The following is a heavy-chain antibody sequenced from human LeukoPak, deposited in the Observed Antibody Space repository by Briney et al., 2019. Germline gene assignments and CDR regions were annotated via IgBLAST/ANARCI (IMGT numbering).Heavy chain of an antibody. CDR1: GFTFSSYG. Sequence: GRSLRLPCAASGFTFSSYGMHWVRQAPGKGLEWVAVIWYDRSNKYYADSVKGRFTISRDNSKNTLYLQMNSLRAEDTAVYYCARDLVDYVWGSYRHNWFDPWGQGTLVTVSS. V-gene: IGHV3-33*01. CDR2: IWYDRSNK. J-gene: IGHJ5*02. CDR3: ARDLVDYVWGSYRHNWFDP. D-gene: IGHD3-16*02.